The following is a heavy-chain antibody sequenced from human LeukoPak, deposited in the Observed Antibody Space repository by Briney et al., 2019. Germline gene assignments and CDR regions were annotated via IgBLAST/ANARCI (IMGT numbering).Heavy chain of an antibody. CDR1: GFTFSSYG. CDR2: IWYDGSNK. D-gene: IGHD3-10*01. CDR3: ARDFGGAGGGHDYFYGTDV. J-gene: IGHJ6*02. Sequence: GGSLRLSCAASGFTFSSYGMHWVRQAPGKGLEWVAVIWYDGSNKYYADSVKGRFTISRDNSKNTVYLQMNILRAGDTAVYYCARDFGGAGGGHDYFYGTDVWGQGTTVTVSS. V-gene: IGHV3-33*01.